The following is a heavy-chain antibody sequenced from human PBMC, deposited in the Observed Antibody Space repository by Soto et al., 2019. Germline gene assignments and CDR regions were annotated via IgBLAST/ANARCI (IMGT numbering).Heavy chain of an antibody. V-gene: IGHV1-69*13. Sequence: ASVKVSCKASGGTFSSYAISWVRQAPGQGLEWMGGIIPIFGTANYAQKFQGRVTITADESTSTAYMELSSLRSEDTAVYYCARAWIAVAGTPWVFDYWGQGTLVTVSS. CDR3: ARAWIAVAGTPWVFDY. CDR1: GGTFSSYA. CDR2: IIPIFGTA. J-gene: IGHJ4*02. D-gene: IGHD6-19*01.